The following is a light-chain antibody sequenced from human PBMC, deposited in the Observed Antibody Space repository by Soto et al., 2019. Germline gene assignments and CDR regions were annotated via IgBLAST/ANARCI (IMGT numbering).Light chain of an antibody. CDR3: QQYGSSPRT. J-gene: IGKJ1*01. V-gene: IGKV3-20*01. CDR1: QSVSSSY. Sequence: EIVLTQSPVTLSLSPGERATLSCRASQSVSSSYLAWYQQKPGQAPRLLIYGASSRTTGITDRFSGSGSGTDFTLTISRLEPEEFAVYYCQQYGSSPRTFGQGTKVDIK. CDR2: GAS.